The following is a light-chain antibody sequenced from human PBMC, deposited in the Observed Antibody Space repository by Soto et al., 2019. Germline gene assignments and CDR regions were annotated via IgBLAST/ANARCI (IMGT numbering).Light chain of an antibody. J-gene: IGLJ1*01. V-gene: IGLV2-14*01. CDR3: SSYTSSSTNV. Sequence: QSVLTQPASVSGSPGQSITISCTGTSSDVGGYNFVSWYQQDPGKAPKLMIFEVTNRPSGVSNSFSGPKSGNTASLTISGLQADDEADYYCSSYTSSSTNVFGTGTKVTVL. CDR2: EVT. CDR1: SSDVGGYNF.